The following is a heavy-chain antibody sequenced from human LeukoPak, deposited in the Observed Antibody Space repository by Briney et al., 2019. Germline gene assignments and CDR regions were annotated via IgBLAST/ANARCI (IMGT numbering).Heavy chain of an antibody. Sequence: GGSLRLSCAVSGLTFSSYAMSWVRQAPGKGLEWVSAISGSGGSTYYADSVKGRFTISRDNSKNTLYLQINSLRAEDTAVYYCAKTMSPYFQFDYWGQGTLVTVSS. J-gene: IGHJ4*02. CDR3: AKTMSPYFQFDY. D-gene: IGHD2/OR15-2a*01. V-gene: IGHV3-23*01. CDR2: ISGSGGST. CDR1: GLTFSSYA.